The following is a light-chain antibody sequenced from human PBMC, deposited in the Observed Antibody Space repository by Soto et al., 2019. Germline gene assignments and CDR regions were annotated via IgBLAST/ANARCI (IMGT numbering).Light chain of an antibody. CDR3: QQYNSYSGT. CDR1: HDISTF. CDR2: EAS. Sequence: DIQLTQSPSLLSASIGDRAIIPSRASHDISTFLAWYQQKPGKAPKLLIYEASTLQSGVPSRFSGSGSGTEFTLTISGLQPDDFATYYCQQYNSYSGTFGQGTKVDIK. J-gene: IGKJ1*01. V-gene: IGKV1-9*01.